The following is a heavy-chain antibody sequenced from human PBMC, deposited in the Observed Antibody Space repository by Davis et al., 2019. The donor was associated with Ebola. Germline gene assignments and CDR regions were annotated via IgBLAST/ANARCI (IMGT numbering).Heavy chain of an antibody. CDR2: IKSKTDGGTT. J-gene: IGHJ6*02. CDR3: VPLGDSASYGMDV. CDR1: GFTFSNAW. Sequence: GESLKISCAASGFTFSNAWMSWVRQAPGKGLEWVGRIKSKTDGGTTDYAAPVKGRFTISRDDSKNTLYLQMNSLKTEDTAVYYCVPLGDSASYGMDVWGQGTTVTVSS. D-gene: IGHD5-18*01. V-gene: IGHV3-15*01.